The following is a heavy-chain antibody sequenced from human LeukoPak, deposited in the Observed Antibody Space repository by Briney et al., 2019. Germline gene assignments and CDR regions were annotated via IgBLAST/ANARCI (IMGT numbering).Heavy chain of an antibody. J-gene: IGHJ3*02. CDR2: MKQDGSEK. CDR3: ARSLAAGFDI. V-gene: IGHV3-7*04. CDR1: GFTFSGYN. Sequence: PGGSLRLSCAASGFTFSGYNMNWVRQAPGKALEWVANMKQDGSEKYYVDSVKGRFTISRDNAKNSLYLQMNSLRVEDTAVYYCARSLAAGFDIWGQGTMVTVSS. D-gene: IGHD6-25*01.